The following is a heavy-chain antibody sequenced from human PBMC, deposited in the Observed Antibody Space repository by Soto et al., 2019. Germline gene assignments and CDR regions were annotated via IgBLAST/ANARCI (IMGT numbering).Heavy chain of an antibody. CDR1: GFTFSSYT. Sequence: EVQLVESGGGLVQPGGSLRLSCAASGFTFSSYTMNWVRQAPGRGLEWVSYIDSSRSTIYYADSVRGRFTISRDNAKKSLYLQMNSLRDEDTAVYYCARGGGFVMRNYYDYGLDVWGQGTTVTVSS. V-gene: IGHV3-48*02. J-gene: IGHJ6*02. CDR2: IDSSRSTI. D-gene: IGHD3-10*01. CDR3: ARGGGFVMRNYYDYGLDV.